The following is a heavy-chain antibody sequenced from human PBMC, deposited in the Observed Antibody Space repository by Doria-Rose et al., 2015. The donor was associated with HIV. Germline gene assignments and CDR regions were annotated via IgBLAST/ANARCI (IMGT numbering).Heavy chain of an antibody. Sequence: GGPLRRSCAVSGFTFDDYGMTWVRQGPGKGLEWVSGITGNGDITGYTDSVKGRFTISRDNAKNSLYLQMNSLRAEDTALYYCARAQMSYYGSSGYFDTWGQGTMVTVSS. D-gene: IGHD3-22*01. CDR1: GFTFDDYG. J-gene: IGHJ3*02. CDR3: ARAQMSYYGSSGYFDT. V-gene: IGHV3-20*04. CDR2: ITGNGDIT.